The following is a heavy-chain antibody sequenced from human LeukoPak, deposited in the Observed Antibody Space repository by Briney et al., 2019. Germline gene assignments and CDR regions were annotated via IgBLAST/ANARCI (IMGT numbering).Heavy chain of an antibody. J-gene: IGHJ6*02. CDR1: GDSISGYY. CDR3: ARQGHKLTLVDYYGMDV. D-gene: IGHD1-26*01. Sequence: SETLSLTCTVSGDSISGYYWSWIRQPPGKGLEWIGYIYYTGNTNYNPPLKSRVTISVDTSKNQFSLKLKSVTAADTAVYYCARQGHKLTLVDYYGMDVWGQGTTVTVSS. V-gene: IGHV4-59*08. CDR2: IYYTGNT.